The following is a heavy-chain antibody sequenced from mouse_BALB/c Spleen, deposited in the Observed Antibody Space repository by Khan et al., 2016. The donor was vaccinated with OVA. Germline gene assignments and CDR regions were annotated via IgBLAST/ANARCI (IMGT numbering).Heavy chain of an antibody. D-gene: IGHD2-4*01. J-gene: IGHJ4*01. V-gene: IGHV1S56*01. CDR3: ARDDYFVGDAMDY. CDR2: IYPGNVNT. CDR1: GYAFTSYY. Sequence: QVQLQQPGPELVKPGASVRISCKASGYAFTSYYLHWVKQRPGQGLEWIGWIYPGNVNTKYNEKFKDKATLTADKSSNTAYMQLSSLTSEDSAVYFSARDDYFVGDAMDYWGQGTSVTVSS.